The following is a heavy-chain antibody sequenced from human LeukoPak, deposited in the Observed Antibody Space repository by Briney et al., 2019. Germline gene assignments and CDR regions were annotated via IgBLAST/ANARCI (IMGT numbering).Heavy chain of an antibody. CDR1: GGSIINSNW. V-gene: IGHV4-4*02. J-gene: IGHJ4*02. Sequence: PSETLSLTCAVSGGSIINSNWWSWVRQPPGKGLEWIGEIDHSGSTSYNPSLKSRVTMSVDRSKNQFSLKLSSVTAADTAVYYCARDRYGDHTYFDYWGQGTLVTVSS. CDR3: ARDRYGDHTYFDY. D-gene: IGHD4-17*01. CDR2: IDHSGST.